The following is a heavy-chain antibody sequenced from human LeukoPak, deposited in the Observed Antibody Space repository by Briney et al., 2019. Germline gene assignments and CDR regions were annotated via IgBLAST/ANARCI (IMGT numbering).Heavy chain of an antibody. CDR2: TYYRSMWYN. CDR3: ARRIGNSDAFDI. D-gene: IGHD4-23*01. V-gene: IGHV6-1*01. Sequence: TSQTLSLTCAISGDSVSSNSAAWNWIRQSPSRGLEWLGRTYYRSMWYNDYAVSVKSRITINPDTSKNQFSLQLNSVTPEDTAVYYCARRIGNSDAFDIWGQGTMVTVSS. J-gene: IGHJ3*02. CDR1: GDSVSSNSAA.